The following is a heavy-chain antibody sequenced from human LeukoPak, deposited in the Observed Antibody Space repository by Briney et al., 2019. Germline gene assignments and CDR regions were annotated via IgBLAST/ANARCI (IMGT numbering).Heavy chain of an antibody. V-gene: IGHV1-46*01. CDR1: GYTFTSSY. D-gene: IGHD3-10*01. J-gene: IGHJ4*02. CDR3: AKDRDGSGSYLGYYFDY. CDR2: INPGGGST. Sequence: ASVKVSCKASGYTFTSSYMHWVRQAPAQALEWMGIINPGGGSTSYEQKFQGRVTMTRDTSTSTVYMELSSLRSEDTAVYYCAKDRDGSGSYLGYYFDYWGQGTLVTVSS.